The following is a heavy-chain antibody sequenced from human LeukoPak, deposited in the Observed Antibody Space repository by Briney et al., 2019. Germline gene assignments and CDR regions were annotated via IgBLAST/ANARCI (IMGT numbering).Heavy chain of an antibody. J-gene: IGHJ4*02. D-gene: IGHD4-23*01. V-gene: IGHV4-59*01. Sequence: SETLSLTCTISGGSISSYYWSWIRQPPGKGLEWIGYIYYSGSTNYNPSLKSRVTISVDTSKNQFSLKPTSVTAADTAVYYCASLYGGSHFDYWGQGTLVTVSS. CDR2: IYYSGST. CDR1: GGSISSYY. CDR3: ASLYGGSHFDY.